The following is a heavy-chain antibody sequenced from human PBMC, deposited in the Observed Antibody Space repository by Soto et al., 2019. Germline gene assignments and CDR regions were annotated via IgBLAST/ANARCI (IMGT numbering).Heavy chain of an antibody. CDR3: EKIVARHSLVPVFDQ. D-gene: IGHD2-21*01. V-gene: IGHV3-9*01. CDR1: GFTFDEYA. J-gene: IGHJ4*02. Sequence: EVQLVESGGGLVQPGRSLRLSCVASGFTFDEYAVHWVRQAPGKGLEWVSGISWDRGSINYSASVRGRFTVSRDNAKNYLYLHMTSLGFEDKAFYYCEKIVARHSLVPVFDQWGQVDLVTVSS. CDR2: ISWDRGSI.